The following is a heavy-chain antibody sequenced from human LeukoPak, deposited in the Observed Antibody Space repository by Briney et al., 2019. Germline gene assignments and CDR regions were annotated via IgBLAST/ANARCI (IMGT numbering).Heavy chain of an antibody. CDR3: AKGSSSWSSHNFDY. D-gene: IGHD6-13*01. J-gene: IGHJ4*02. CDR2: TSGSGGSE. Sequence: GGSLRLSCAASGFTFSSYSMNWVRQAPGKGLEWVSGTSGSGGSEYYADSVKGRFTISRDNSKNTLYLQMNSLRAEDTAVYYCAKGSSSWSSHNFDYWGQGTLVTVSS. CDR1: GFTFSSYS. V-gene: IGHV3-23*01.